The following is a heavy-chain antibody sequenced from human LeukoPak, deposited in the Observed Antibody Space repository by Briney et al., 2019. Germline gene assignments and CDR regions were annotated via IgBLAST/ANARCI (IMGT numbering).Heavy chain of an antibody. CDR3: ARVKVEWDYYDSSGYSFVDY. Sequence: ETSVKVSCKASGYTFTSYAMNWVRQAPGQGLEWMGWINTNTGNPTYAQGFTGRFVFSLDTSVSTAYLQISSLKAEDTAVYYCARVKVEWDYYDSSGYSFVDYWGQGTLVTVSS. J-gene: IGHJ4*02. D-gene: IGHD3-22*01. V-gene: IGHV7-4-1*02. CDR2: INTNTGNP. CDR1: GYTFTSYA.